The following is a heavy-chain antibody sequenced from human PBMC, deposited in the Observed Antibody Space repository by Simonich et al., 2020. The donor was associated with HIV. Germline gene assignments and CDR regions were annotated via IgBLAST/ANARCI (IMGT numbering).Heavy chain of an antibody. Sequence: QVQLHQWGAGLLKSSETLSLTCAVYGGSFSGYYWNWIHQPPGKGLEWIAEINLGGRTNDNPSLKSRVTILLDTSKNQFSLKLASVTATDTALYYCARSPSENWDYYFDYWSQGTLVTVSS. D-gene: IGHD1-7*01. J-gene: IGHJ4*02. CDR1: GGSFSGYY. CDR2: INLGGRT. V-gene: IGHV4-34*01. CDR3: ARSPSENWDYYFDY.